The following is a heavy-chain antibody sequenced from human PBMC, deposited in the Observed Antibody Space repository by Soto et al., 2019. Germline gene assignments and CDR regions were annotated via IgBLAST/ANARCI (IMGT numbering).Heavy chain of an antibody. CDR2: IYYKGYT. Sequence: QMQLQESGPGLVKPSETLSLTCTSSGDSIRDSSFYWAWIRQSPGKGLGWIGSIYYKGYTKYNPSLETRVTISIDTSRNQFSLRLTSVTAADTAIYFCARHPDYGGNYYYYGLDVWGPGTTVIVSS. J-gene: IGHJ6*02. CDR3: ARHPDYGGNYYYYGLDV. V-gene: IGHV4-39*01. D-gene: IGHD4-17*01. CDR1: GDSIRDSSFY.